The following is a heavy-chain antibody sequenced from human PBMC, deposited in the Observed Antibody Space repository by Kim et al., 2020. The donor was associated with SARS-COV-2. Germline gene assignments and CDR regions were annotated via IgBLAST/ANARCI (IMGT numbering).Heavy chain of an antibody. CDR2: GGTT. Sequence: GGTTDYAAPVKGRFTISRDDSKNTLYLQMNSLKTEDTAVYYCTTVRDQDYWGQGTLVTVSS. CDR3: TTVRDQDY. V-gene: IGHV3-15*01. J-gene: IGHJ4*02. D-gene: IGHD2-21*02.